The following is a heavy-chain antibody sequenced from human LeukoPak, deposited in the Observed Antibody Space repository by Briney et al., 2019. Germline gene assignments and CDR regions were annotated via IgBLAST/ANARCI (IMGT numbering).Heavy chain of an antibody. D-gene: IGHD6-19*01. J-gene: IGHJ4*02. CDR1: GFTFDDYA. CDR2: IGWDDYTS. CDR3: VKDKGAAVAGTGTFDY. Sequence: PGGSLRLSCAASGFTFDDYAMHWVRQAPGKGLEWVSVIGWDDYTSYYGDSVKGRFTISRDTSKNSLYLQMNSLRAEDTALYYCVKDKGAAVAGTGTFDYWGQGTLVTVSS. V-gene: IGHV3-43D*03.